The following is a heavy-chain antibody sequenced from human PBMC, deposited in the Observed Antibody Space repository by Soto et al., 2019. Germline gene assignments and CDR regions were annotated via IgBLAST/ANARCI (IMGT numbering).Heavy chain of an antibody. Sequence: PSETLSLTCTVSGGSISSYYWSWIRQPPGKGLEWIGYIYYSGSTNYNPSLKSRVTISVDTSKNQFSLKLSSVTAADTAVYYCARATTVAGAFLDFDYWGQGTLVTVSS. D-gene: IGHD6-19*01. J-gene: IGHJ4*02. CDR3: ARATTVAGAFLDFDY. CDR2: IYYSGST. CDR1: GGSISSYY. V-gene: IGHV4-59*01.